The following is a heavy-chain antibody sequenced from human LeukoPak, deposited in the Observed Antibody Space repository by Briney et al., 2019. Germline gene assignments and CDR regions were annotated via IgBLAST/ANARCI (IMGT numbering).Heavy chain of an antibody. CDR3: ARTITMVRGVITFDAFDI. V-gene: IGHV3-48*04. CDR2: ISSSGSTI. Sequence: GGCLRLSCAASEFTFSSYGMSWVRQAPGKGLEWVSYISSSGSTIYYADSVKGRFTISRDNAKNSLYLQMNSLRAEDTAVYYCARTITMVRGVITFDAFDIWGQGTMVTVSS. J-gene: IGHJ3*02. D-gene: IGHD3-10*01. CDR1: EFTFSSYG.